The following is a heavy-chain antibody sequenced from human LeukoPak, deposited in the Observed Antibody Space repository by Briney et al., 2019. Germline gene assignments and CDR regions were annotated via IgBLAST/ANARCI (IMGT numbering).Heavy chain of an antibody. V-gene: IGHV4-34*01. CDR3: ARVGGTNYYYYGMDV. Sequence: SSETLSLTCAVYGGSFSGYYWSWIRQPPGKGLEWIGEINHSGSTNYNPSLKSRVTISVDTSKNQFSLKLSSVTAADTAVYYCARVGGTNYYYYGMDVWGQGTTVTVSS. D-gene: IGHD1-1*01. J-gene: IGHJ6*02. CDR1: GGSFSGYY. CDR2: INHSGST.